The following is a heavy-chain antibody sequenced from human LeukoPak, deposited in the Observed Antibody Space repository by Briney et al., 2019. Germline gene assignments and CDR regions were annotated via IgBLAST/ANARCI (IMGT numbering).Heavy chain of an antibody. CDR3: ARGPQWRGDYYYMDV. V-gene: IGHV1-8*01. J-gene: IGHJ6*03. CDR1: GYSFTNFD. Sequence: AAVKVSCKASGYSFTNFDINWVRQATGQGLEWMGWMNPNSGNKGYAQKFQGRVTMTMNTSITTAYMELSSLRSEDTAVYYCARGPQWRGDYYYMDVWGRGTTVAVSS. CDR2: MNPNSGNK. D-gene: IGHD6-19*01.